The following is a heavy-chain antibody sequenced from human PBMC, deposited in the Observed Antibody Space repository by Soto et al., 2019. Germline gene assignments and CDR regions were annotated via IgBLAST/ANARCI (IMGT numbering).Heavy chain of an antibody. D-gene: IGHD3-10*01. CDR2: IYYSGST. V-gene: IGHV4-59*01. CDR1: GGSISSYY. CDR3: ARAPRGENPYYYYYGMDV. Sequence: SETLSLTWTVSGGSISSYYWSWIRQPPGKGLEWIGYIYYSGSTNYNPSLKSRVTISVDTSKNQFSLKLSSLRSEDTAVYYCARAPRGENPYYYYYGMDVWGQGTTVTVSS. J-gene: IGHJ6*02.